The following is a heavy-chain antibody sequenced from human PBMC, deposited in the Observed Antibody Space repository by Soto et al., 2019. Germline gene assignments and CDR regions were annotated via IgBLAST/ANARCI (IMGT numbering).Heavy chain of an antibody. J-gene: IGHJ5*02. CDR1: GYRFTSYW. D-gene: IGHD3-22*01. V-gene: IGHV5-51*01. Sequence: PGESLKSSCRTSGYRFTSYWIAWVRQMPGKGLEWMGIIFPSDSDTRYSPSFQGQVTISADRSTSTVFLQWASLKASDTAVYFCARKDKSGYFNWFDPWGQVTLVTVSS. CDR2: IFPSDSDT. CDR3: ARKDKSGYFNWFDP.